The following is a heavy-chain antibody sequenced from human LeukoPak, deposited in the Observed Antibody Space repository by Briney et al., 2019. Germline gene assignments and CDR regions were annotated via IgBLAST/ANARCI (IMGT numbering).Heavy chain of an antibody. J-gene: IGHJ4*02. V-gene: IGHV1-3*01. CDR1: GYTFTNYS. CDR2: INAGNGRT. D-gene: IGHD5-12*01. Sequence: ASVKVSCKASGYTFTNYSIHWVRQAPGQRLEWVGWINAGNGRTKYSQKFQGRVTISRDTSASTAYMELSSLRSEDTAVYYCATVGNSDYDFPFVYWGQGTLVTVSS. CDR3: ATVGNSDYDFPFVY.